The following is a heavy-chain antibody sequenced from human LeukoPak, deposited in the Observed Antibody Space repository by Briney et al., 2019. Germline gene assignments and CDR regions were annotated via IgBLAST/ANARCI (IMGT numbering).Heavy chain of an antibody. J-gene: IGHJ5*02. CDR1: GFTFSSYA. V-gene: IGHV3-30-3*01. CDR2: ISYDGSNK. CDR3: ARETDYYDILTGPNFDP. D-gene: IGHD3-9*01. Sequence: GGSLRLSCAASGFTFSSYAMHWVRQAPGKGLEWVAAISYDGSNKYYADSVKGRFTISRDNSKNTLYLQMNSLRAEDTAVYYCARETDYYDILTGPNFDPWGQGTLVTVSS.